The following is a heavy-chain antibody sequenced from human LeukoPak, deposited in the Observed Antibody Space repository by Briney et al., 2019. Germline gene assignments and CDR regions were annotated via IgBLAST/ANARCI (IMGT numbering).Heavy chain of an antibody. D-gene: IGHD3-22*01. Sequence: ASVKVSCKASGYTFTGYYMHWVRQAPGQGLEWMGWINPNSGGTNYAQKFQGSVTMTRDTSISTAYMELSRLRSDDTAVYYCARDVRTYYYDSSGYGYWGQGTLVTVSS. V-gene: IGHV1-2*02. CDR1: GYTFTGYY. CDR2: INPNSGGT. CDR3: ARDVRTYYYDSSGYGY. J-gene: IGHJ4*02.